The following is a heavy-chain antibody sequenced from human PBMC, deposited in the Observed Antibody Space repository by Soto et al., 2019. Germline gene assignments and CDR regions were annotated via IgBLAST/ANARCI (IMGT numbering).Heavy chain of an antibody. CDR3: AKDKIVGSVAGTLDY. J-gene: IGHJ4*02. V-gene: IGHV3-23*01. D-gene: IGHD6-19*01. Sequence: PGGSLRLSCAASGFTFSSYAMSWVRQAPGKGLEWVSAISGSGGSTYYADSVKGRFTISRDNSKNTLYLQMNSLRAEDTAVYYCAKDKIVGSVAGTLDYWGQGTLVTVSS. CDR1: GFTFSSYA. CDR2: ISGSGGST.